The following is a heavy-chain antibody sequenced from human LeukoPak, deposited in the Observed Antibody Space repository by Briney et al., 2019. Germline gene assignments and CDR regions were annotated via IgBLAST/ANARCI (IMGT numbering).Heavy chain of an antibody. CDR2: TYYRSKWYN. D-gene: IGHD1-14*01. Sequence: PSQTLSLTCAISGDSVSSNSAAWNWIRQSPSRGLEWLGRTYYRSKWYNDYAVSVKSRITINPDTSKNQFSLQLNSVTPEDTAVYYCASVHNRGGPKNHYFDYWGQGTLVTVSS. V-gene: IGHV6-1*01. CDR1: GDSVSSNSAA. CDR3: ASVHNRGGPKNHYFDY. J-gene: IGHJ4*02.